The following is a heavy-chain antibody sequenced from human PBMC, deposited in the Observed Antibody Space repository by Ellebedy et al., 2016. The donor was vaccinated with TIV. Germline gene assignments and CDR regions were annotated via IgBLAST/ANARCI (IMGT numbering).Heavy chain of an antibody. V-gene: IGHV3-7*03. Sequence: GESLKISCAASEFTFDSYWMTWVRQAPGKGLEWVANINQDGKKTYYADSVKGRFTISRDNAKNSLYLQMNSLRAEDTAVYYCARYGNLGYWGQGTLVTVSS. D-gene: IGHD1-1*01. CDR2: INQDGKKT. CDR3: ARYGNLGY. CDR1: EFTFDSYW. J-gene: IGHJ4*02.